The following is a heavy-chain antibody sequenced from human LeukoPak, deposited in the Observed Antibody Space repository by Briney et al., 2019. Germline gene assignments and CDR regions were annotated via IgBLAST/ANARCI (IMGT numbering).Heavy chain of an antibody. CDR1: GGSIRGTSYY. D-gene: IGHD6-13*01. CDR3: ARHGSAGTA. V-gene: IGHV4-39*01. J-gene: IGHJ5*02. Sequence: SETLSLTCTVSGGSIRGTSYYWGWIHQPPGKGLEWIGSFDYSGSTYYNASLNSRVTISIDTANKQFSLKLTSVVAADTAVYYCARHGSAGTAWGQGTQVTVSS. CDR2: FDYSGST.